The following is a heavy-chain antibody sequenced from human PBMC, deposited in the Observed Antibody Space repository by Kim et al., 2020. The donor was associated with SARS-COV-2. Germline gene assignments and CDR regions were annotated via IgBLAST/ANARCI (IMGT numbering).Heavy chain of an antibody. CDR2: IYYSGST. V-gene: IGHV4-59*13. D-gene: IGHD5-12*01. Sequence: SDTLSLTCTVSGGSISSYYWSWIRQPPGKGLEWIGYIYYSGSTNYNPSLKSRVTISVDTSKNQFSLKLSSVTAADTAVYYCASTGYSGDYWGQGTLVTVSS. CDR1: GGSISSYY. J-gene: IGHJ4*02. CDR3: ASTGYSGDY.